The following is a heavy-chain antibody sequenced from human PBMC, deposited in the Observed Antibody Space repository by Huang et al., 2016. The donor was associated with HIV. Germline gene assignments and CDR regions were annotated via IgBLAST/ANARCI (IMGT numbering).Heavy chain of an antibody. CDR1: GGSFSGYY. J-gene: IGHJ6*03. Sequence: QVQLQQWGAGLLRPSETLSLTCAVYGGSFSGYYGTWIRQPPGKGLEWIGEINHSEGTTYNPSLKSRVTISVDTSRNQFSLTLTSVTAADTAVYYCARGQGGYYYYYMDVWGKGTTVTVSS. V-gene: IGHV4-34*01. CDR2: INHSEGT. CDR3: ARGQGGYYYYYMDV.